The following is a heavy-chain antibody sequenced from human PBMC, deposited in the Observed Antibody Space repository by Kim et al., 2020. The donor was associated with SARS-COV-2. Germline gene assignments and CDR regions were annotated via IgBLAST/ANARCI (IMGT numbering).Heavy chain of an antibody. D-gene: IGHD3-16*01. J-gene: IGHJ4*02. Sequence: NEAETLQDRVVLTTDTSTSTAYMELRSLKYDDTAVYYCARKPYYLVSGIDYWGQGTLVTVSS. V-gene: IGHV1-18*01. CDR3: ARKPYYLVSGIDY.